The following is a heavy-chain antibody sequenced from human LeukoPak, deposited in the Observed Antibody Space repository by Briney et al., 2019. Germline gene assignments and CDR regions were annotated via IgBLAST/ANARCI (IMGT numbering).Heavy chain of an antibody. CDR1: GGSISSSSYY. Sequence: PSETLSLTCTVSGGSISSSSYYWGWIRQPPGKGLEWIGYIYYSGSTNYNPSLKSRVTISVDTSKNQFSLKLSSVTAADTAVYYCARDGESLMVGPSAFDIWGQGTMVTVSS. V-gene: IGHV4-61*01. J-gene: IGHJ3*02. D-gene: IGHD2-8*02. CDR2: IYYSGST. CDR3: ARDGESLMVGPSAFDI.